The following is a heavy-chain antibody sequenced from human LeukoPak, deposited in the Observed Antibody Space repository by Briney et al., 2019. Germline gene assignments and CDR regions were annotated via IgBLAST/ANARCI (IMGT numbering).Heavy chain of an antibody. D-gene: IGHD3-22*01. CDR1: GGFISSTAYY. J-gene: IGHJ3*02. CDR2: IYYSGST. CDR3: ARYDSTGYYLRSFDI. Sequence: PSETLSLTCSVAGGFISSTAYYWAWIRQPPGEGLEGIGSIYYSGSTYYNASLKSRVTISVDSSKNQFSLKLSSVTAADTAVYYCARYDSTGYYLRSFDIWGRGTMVTVSS. V-gene: IGHV4-39*01.